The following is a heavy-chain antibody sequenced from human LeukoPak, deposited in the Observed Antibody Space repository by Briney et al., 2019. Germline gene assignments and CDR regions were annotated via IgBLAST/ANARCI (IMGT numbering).Heavy chain of an antibody. CDR1: GGSISSYY. V-gene: IGHV4-59*08. J-gene: IGHJ4*02. D-gene: IGHD3-22*01. CDR2: IYYSGST. Sequence: SETLSLTCTVSGGSISSYYWSWIRQPPGKGLEWIGYIYYSGSTNYNPSLKSRVTISVDTSKNQFSLKLSSVTAADTAVYYCARQSGYYYDSSGYYLDYWGQGTLVTVSS. CDR3: ARQSGYYYDSSGYYLDY.